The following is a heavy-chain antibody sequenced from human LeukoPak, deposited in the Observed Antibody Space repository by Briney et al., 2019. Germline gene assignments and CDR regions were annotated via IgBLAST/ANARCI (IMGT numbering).Heavy chain of an antibody. CDR2: IYYSGST. Sequence: SETLSLTCTVSGYSISSGYYWGWIRQPPGKGLEWIGSIYYSGSTYYNPSLKSRVTISVDTSKNQFSLKLSSVTAADTAVYYCATLGIAVAEYFQHWGQGTLVTVSS. D-gene: IGHD6-19*01. J-gene: IGHJ1*01. CDR3: ATLGIAVAEYFQH. CDR1: GYSISSGYY. V-gene: IGHV4-38-2*02.